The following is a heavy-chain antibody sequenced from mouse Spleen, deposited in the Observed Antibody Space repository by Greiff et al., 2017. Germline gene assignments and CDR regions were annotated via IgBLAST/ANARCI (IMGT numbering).Heavy chain of an antibody. CDR1: GYSFTSYY. V-gene: IGHV1S135*01. D-gene: IGHD2-2*01. Sequence: VHVKQSGPELMKPGASVKISCKASGYSFTSYYMHWVKQSHGKSLEWIGYIDPFNGGTSYNQKFKGKATLTVDKSSSTAYMHLSSLTSEDSAVYYCARGLRPPYAMDYWGQGTSVTVSS. J-gene: IGHJ4*01. CDR3: ARGLRPPYAMDY. CDR2: IDPFNGGT.